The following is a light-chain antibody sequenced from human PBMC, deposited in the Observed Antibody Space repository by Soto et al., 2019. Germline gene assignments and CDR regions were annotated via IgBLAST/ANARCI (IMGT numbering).Light chain of an antibody. V-gene: IGKV3-15*01. Sequence: EIVMRKSPATLSVSQGERATLSCRASQSVSIDLAWYQQTPRQAPRLLIYGASTRATGIPVRFSGSASGTEFTLTICSLQSEDFTVYYCQQYNKWPLTFGQGTKVDI. CDR2: GAS. J-gene: IGKJ1*01. CDR1: QSVSID. CDR3: QQYNKWPLT.